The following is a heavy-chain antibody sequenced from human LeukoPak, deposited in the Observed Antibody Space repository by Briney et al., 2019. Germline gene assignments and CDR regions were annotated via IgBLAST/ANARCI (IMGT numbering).Heavy chain of an antibody. J-gene: IGHJ4*02. Sequence: PSETLSLTCAVYGGSFSGYYWSWIRQPPGKGLEWIGEINHSGSTNYNPSLKSRVTISVDTSKNQFSLKLSSVTAADTAVYYCARAPYDSSGYYYGGFDYWGQGTLVTVSS. CDR1: GGSFSGYY. CDR2: INHSGST. D-gene: IGHD3-22*01. V-gene: IGHV4-34*01. CDR3: ARAPYDSSGYYYGGFDY.